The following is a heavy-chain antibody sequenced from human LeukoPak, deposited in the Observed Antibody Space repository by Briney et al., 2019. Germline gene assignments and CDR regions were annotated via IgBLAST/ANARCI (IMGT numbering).Heavy chain of an antibody. V-gene: IGHV5-51*01. CDR3: ARRSYCSSTSCYSSYYYYYGMDV. D-gene: IGHD2-2*01. Sequence: ESLKISCKGSGYSFTSYWIGWVRQMPGKGLEWMGIIYPGDSDTRYSPSFQGQVTISADKSISTAYLQWSSLKASDTAMYYCARRSYCSSTSCYSSYYYYYGMDVWGKGTTVTVSS. CDR1: GYSFTSYW. CDR2: IYPGDSDT. J-gene: IGHJ6*04.